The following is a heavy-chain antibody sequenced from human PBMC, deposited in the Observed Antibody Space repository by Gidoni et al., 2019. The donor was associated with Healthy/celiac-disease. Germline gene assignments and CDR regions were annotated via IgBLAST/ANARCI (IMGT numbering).Heavy chain of an antibody. V-gene: IGHV4-39*01. Sequence: QLQLQESGPGLVKPSETRYLTCNGEGGAISSSSYYWGWIRQPPGKGLGWIGSIYYSGSTYYNPSLKSRVTISVDTSKNQFSLKLSSVTAADTAVYYCARHVLLWFGELSGVDYWGQGTLVTVSS. D-gene: IGHD3-10*01. CDR2: IYYSGST. CDR3: ARHVLLWFGELSGVDY. J-gene: IGHJ4*02. CDR1: GGAISSSSYY.